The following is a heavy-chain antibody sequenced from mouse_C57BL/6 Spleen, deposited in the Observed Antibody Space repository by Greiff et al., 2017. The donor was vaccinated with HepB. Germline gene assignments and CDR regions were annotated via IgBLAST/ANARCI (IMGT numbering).Heavy chain of an antibody. Sequence: QVQLQQPGAELVKPGASVKLSCKASGYTFTSYWMHWVKQRPGRGLEWIGRIDPNSGGTKYNEKFKSKATLTVDKPSSTAYMQRSSLTSEDSAVYYCARDYYGSSYVWYFDVWGTGTTVTVSS. CDR2: IDPNSGGT. V-gene: IGHV1-72*01. D-gene: IGHD1-1*01. CDR3: ARDYYGSSYVWYFDV. CDR1: GYTFTSYW. J-gene: IGHJ1*03.